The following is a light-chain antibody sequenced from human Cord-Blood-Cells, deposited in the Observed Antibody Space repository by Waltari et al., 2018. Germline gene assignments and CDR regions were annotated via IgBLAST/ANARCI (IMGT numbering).Light chain of an antibody. CDR3: QQHSNWLT. CDR2: DAS. V-gene: IGKV3-11*01. J-gene: IGKJ4*01. Sequence: EIVLTQSPATLSLSPGERATLSCRASQSVSSYLAWYQQKPGQAPRLLIYDASNRATGTPARFSGSGSWTDFTLTISSLEPEDFAVYYCQQHSNWLTFGGGTKVEIK. CDR1: QSVSSY.